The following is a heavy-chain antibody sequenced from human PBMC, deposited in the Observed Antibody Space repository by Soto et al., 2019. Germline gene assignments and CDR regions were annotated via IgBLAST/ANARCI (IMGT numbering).Heavy chain of an antibody. CDR1: GGTFSSYA. CDR3: ARHLGGNHYYYGMDV. V-gene: IGHV1-69*12. CDR2: IIPIFGTA. J-gene: IGHJ6*02. D-gene: IGHD3-16*01. Sequence: QVQLVQSGAEVKKPGSSVKVSCKASGGTFSSYAISWVRQAPGQGLEWMGGIIPIFGTADYAQKFQGRVTITAADFTSTAYMALSSLRSEDTAVYYCARHLGGNHYYYGMDVWGQGTTVTVSS.